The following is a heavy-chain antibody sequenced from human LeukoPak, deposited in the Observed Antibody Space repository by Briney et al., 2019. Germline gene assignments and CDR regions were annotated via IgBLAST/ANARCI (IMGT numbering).Heavy chain of an antibody. J-gene: IGHJ4*02. CDR1: GPSMSPYY. Sequence: PSDTLSLTCTVSGPSMSPYYWNWIRQPPGKGLEWIGNIYFSGTFNYNPSLKSRVTISIDTSRNQFSLKLSSVTAADTAVYFCAIDLDGSNQLFDFWGQGALVTVSS. CDR2: IYFSGTF. D-gene: IGHD5-24*01. V-gene: IGHV4-59*01. CDR3: AIDLDGSNQLFDF.